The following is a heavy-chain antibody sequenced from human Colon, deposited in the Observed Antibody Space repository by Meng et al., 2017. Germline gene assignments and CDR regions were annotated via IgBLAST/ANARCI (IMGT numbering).Heavy chain of an antibody. CDR2: ISSSGSTI. D-gene: IGHD3-10*01. J-gene: IGHJ4*02. CDR3: ARGAPRPVTMVRGVITRGFQHFDY. V-gene: IGHV3-48*03. CDR1: GFTFSSYE. Sequence: GESLKISCAASGFTFSSYEMNWVRQAPGKGLEWVSYISSSGSTIYYADSVKGRFTISRDNAKNSLYLQMNSLRAEDTAVYYCARGAPRPVTMVRGVITRGFQHFDYWGRGTLVTVSS.